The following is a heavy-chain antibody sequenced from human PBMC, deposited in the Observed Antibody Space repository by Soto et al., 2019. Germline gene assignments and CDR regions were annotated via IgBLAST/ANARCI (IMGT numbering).Heavy chain of an antibody. V-gene: IGHV3-53*01. J-gene: IGHJ4*02. Sequence: GGSLRLSCAASGFTISNSYMNWVRQAPGKGLEWVSVIYSSGSTYYADSVKGRFTISRDTSKNMLFLQMNSLRAEDTAVYYCERSPWPPRKYYFDYWGEETLVTVSS. CDR3: ERSPWPPRKYYFDY. CDR1: GFTISNSY. CDR2: IYSSGST.